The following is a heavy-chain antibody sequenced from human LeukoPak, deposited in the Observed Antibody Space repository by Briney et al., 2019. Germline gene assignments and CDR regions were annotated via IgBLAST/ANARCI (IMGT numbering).Heavy chain of an antibody. D-gene: IGHD6-13*01. V-gene: IGHV3-30-3*01. CDR2: ISYDGSNK. CDR1: GFTFSSYA. Sequence: GRSLRLSCAASGFTFSSYAMHWVRQAPGKRLEWVAVISYDGSNKYYADSVKGRFTISRDNSKNTLYLQMNSLRAEDTAVYYCAREGPYSSSWYYFDYWGQGTLVTVSS. CDR3: AREGPYSSSWYYFDY. J-gene: IGHJ4*02.